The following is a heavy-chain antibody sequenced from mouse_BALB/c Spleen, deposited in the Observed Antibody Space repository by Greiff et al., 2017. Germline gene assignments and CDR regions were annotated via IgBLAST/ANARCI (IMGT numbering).Heavy chain of an antibody. CDR3: ARHWDGNYVRAMDY. CDR1: GFSLTSYG. J-gene: IGHJ4*01. CDR2: IWSDGST. D-gene: IGHD2-1*01. Sequence: QVQLKESGPDLVAPSQSLSITCTVSGFSLTSYGVHWVRQPPGKGLEWLVVIWSDGSTTYNSALKSRLSISKDNSKSQVFLKMNSLQTDDTAMYYCARHWDGNYVRAMDYWGQGTSVTVSS. V-gene: IGHV2-6-2*01.